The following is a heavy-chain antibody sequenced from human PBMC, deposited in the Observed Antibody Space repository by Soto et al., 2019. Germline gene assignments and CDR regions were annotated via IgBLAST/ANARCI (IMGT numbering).Heavy chain of an antibody. Sequence: PSETLSLTCTVSGGSISSGGYYWSWIRQHPGKGLELIGDIYYSGSTYYNPSLKSRVTISVDPSKNQFSLKLSSVTAADTAVYYCASYYDFWSGYFKLFVDXWGQGTTVTVS. CDR2: IYYSGST. D-gene: IGHD3-3*01. V-gene: IGHV4-31*03. J-gene: IGHJ6*02. CDR1: GGSISSGGYY. CDR3: ASYYDFWSGYFKLFVDX.